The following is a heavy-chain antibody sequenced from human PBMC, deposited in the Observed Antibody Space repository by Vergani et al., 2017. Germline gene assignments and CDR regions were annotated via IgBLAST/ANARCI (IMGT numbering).Heavy chain of an antibody. CDR3: ARERIVGATTPYFDY. Sequence: QVQLQESGPGLVKPSETLSLTCTVSGGSISSYYWSWIRQPPGKGLEWIGYIYYSGSTKYNPSLKSRVTISVDTSKNQFSLKLSSVTAADTAVYYCARERIVGATTPYFDYWGQGTLVTVSS. J-gene: IGHJ4*02. V-gene: IGHV4-59*01. D-gene: IGHD1-26*01. CDR2: IYYSGST. CDR1: GGSISSYY.